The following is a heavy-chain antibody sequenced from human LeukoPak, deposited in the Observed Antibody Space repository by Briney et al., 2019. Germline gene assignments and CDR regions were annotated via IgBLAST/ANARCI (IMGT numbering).Heavy chain of an antibody. CDR2: ISWDGGST. Sequence: PGGSLRLSCAASGFTFDDYAMHWVRQAPGKGLEWVSLISWDGGSTYYADSVKGRFTISRDNSKNSLYLQMNSLRAEDTALYYCAKSHCSGGSRYYYYYMDVWGKGTTVTVSS. CDR3: AKSHCSGGSRYYYYYMDV. CDR1: GFTFDDYA. V-gene: IGHV3-43D*04. D-gene: IGHD2-15*01. J-gene: IGHJ6*03.